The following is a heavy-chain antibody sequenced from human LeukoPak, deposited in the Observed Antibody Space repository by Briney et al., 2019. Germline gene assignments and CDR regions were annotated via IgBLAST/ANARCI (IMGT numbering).Heavy chain of an antibody. V-gene: IGHV3-33*01. CDR2: IWYDGSNK. Sequence: GGSLRLSCAASGFTFSSYGMHWVRQAPGKGLEWVAVIWYDGSNKYYADSVKGRFTISGDNSKNTLYLQMNSLRAEDTVVYYCARGDMNYYFDYWGQGTLVTVSS. J-gene: IGHJ4*02. CDR1: GFTFSSYG. CDR3: ARGDMNYYFDY. D-gene: IGHD2-15*01.